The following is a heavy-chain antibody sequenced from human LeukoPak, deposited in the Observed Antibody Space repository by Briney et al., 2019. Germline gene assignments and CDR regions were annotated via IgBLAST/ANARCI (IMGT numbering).Heavy chain of an antibody. CDR2: ISYDDGSNK. Sequence: GGSLRLSCAASGFTFSTYALHWVRQAPGKGLEWVAVISYDDGSNKYYADSVKGRFTISRDNSKTTLYLQMNSLRTEDTAVYYCARESGGNTPYYFDYWGQGTLVTVSS. J-gene: IGHJ4*02. V-gene: IGHV3-30*04. D-gene: IGHD2-2*02. CDR3: ARESGGNTPYYFDY. CDR1: GFTFSTYA.